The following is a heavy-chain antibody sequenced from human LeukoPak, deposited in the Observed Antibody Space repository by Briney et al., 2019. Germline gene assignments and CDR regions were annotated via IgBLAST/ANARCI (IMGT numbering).Heavy chain of an antibody. Sequence: GGSLRLACAASGFSFSNYVMSWVRQAPGRGLVWVSRIYPDGTSTNYADSVKGRFTISRDNAKNTLYLQMNSLRAEDTAVYSCARGSSTSGSLWGRGTLVTVSS. CDR1: GFSFSNYV. J-gene: IGHJ2*01. CDR2: IYPDGTST. D-gene: IGHD2-2*01. V-gene: IGHV3-74*01. CDR3: ARGSSTSGSL.